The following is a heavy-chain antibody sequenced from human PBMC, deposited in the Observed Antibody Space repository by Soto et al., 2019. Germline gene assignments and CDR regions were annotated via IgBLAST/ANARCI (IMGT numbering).Heavy chain of an antibody. D-gene: IGHD6-13*01. CDR3: ARDRSSSSWYEKSWFDP. Sequence: SVKVSCKASGGTFSSYAISCVRQAPGQGLEWMGGIIPIFGTANYAQKFQGRVTITADKSTSAAYMELSSLRSEDTAVYYCARDRSSSSWYEKSWFDPWGQGTLVTVSS. CDR1: GGTFSSYA. CDR2: IIPIFGTA. V-gene: IGHV1-69*06. J-gene: IGHJ5*02.